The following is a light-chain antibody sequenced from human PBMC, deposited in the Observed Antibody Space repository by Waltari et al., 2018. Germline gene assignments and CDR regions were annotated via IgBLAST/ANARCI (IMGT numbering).Light chain of an antibody. CDR2: RSE. J-gene: IGLJ7*01. CDR1: GSNTGQNF. Sequence: QSALTQPPAASGSPGQRLIISCSGSGSNTGQNFDFWYQQFPGTAPKLFIYRSEQRASGVPDRFSGSKSGSSASLAISGLQSEDESLYYCAAWYDSLSAVVFGGGTQVTVL. CDR3: AAWYDSLSAVV. V-gene: IGLV1-47*01.